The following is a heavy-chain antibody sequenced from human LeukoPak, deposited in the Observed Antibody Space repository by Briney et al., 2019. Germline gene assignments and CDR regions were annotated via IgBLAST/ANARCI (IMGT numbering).Heavy chain of an antibody. CDR1: GFTFSSYE. J-gene: IGHJ4*02. CDR2: ISTSGGTI. V-gene: IGHV3-48*03. CDR3: ARDSTNYGEIDY. Sequence: GGSLRLSCAASGFTFSSYEMNWVRQAPGKGLEWVSYISTSGGTIYYADSVRGRFTISRDNAKNSLYLQMNSLRAEDTAVYYCARDSTNYGEIDYWGQGTLVTVSS. D-gene: IGHD4/OR15-4a*01.